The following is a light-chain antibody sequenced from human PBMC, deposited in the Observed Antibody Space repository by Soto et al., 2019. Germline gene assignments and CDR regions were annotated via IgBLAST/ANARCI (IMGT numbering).Light chain of an antibody. Sequence: DIPMTQSPSTLSASVGDRVTITCRASQSISSWLAWYQQKPGKAPKLLIYKASSLESGVPSRFSGSGSGTEFTLTISSLQHDDFATYYCQQYNSYSTFGQGTKVEIK. V-gene: IGKV1-5*03. CDR1: QSISSW. J-gene: IGKJ1*01. CDR2: KAS. CDR3: QQYNSYST.